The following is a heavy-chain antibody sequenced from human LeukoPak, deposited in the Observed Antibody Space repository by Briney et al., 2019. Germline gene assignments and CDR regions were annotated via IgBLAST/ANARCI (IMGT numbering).Heavy chain of an antibody. D-gene: IGHD3-3*01. Sequence: GSLRLSCAASGFTFSNAWMSWVRQAPGKGLEWVGRIKSKTDGGTTDYAAPVKGRFTISRDDSKNTLYLQMNSLKTEDTAVYYCTTVKGTIDNDFSSGYYFGLDYWGQGTLVTVSS. CDR2: IKSKTDGGTT. V-gene: IGHV3-15*01. CDR3: TTVKGTIDNDFSSGYYFGLDY. CDR1: GFTFSNAW. J-gene: IGHJ4*02.